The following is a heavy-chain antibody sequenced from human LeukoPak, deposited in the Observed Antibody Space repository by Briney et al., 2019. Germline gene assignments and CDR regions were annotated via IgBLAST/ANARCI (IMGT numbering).Heavy chain of an antibody. V-gene: IGHV3-30-3*01. CDR1: GFTFSSYA. D-gene: IGHD3-3*01. J-gene: IGHJ3*02. CDR3: ARGITIFGVLRGDAFDI. Sequence: AGGSLRLSCAASGFTFSSYAMHWVRQAPGKGLEWVAVISYDGSNKYYADSVKGRFTISRDNSKNTLYLQMNSLRAEDTAVYYCARGITIFGVLRGDAFDIWGQGTMVTVSS. CDR2: ISYDGSNK.